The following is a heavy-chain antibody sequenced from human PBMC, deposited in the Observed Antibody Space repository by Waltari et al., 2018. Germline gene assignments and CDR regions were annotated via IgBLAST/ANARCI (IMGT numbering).Heavy chain of an antibody. J-gene: IGHJ4*02. Sequence: EVQLVESGGGLVQPGGSLRLSCAASGFTFSSYWMSWVRQAPGKGLEWVANIKQDGSGKYYVDSVKGRFTISRDNAKNSLYLQMNSLRAEDTAVYYCARDPGNYYDSSGYYDYWGQGTLVTVSS. CDR1: GFTFSSYW. V-gene: IGHV3-7*01. CDR2: IKQDGSGK. CDR3: ARDPGNYYDSSGYYDY. D-gene: IGHD3-22*01.